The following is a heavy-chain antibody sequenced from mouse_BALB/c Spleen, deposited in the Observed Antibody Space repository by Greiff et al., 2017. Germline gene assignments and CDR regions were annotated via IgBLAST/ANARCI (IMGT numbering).Heavy chain of an antibody. J-gene: IGHJ2*01. CDR2: IWAGGST. Sequence: VNVVESGPGLVAPSQSLSITCTVSGFSLTSYGVHWVRQPPGKGLEWLGVIWAGGSTNYNSALMSRLSISKDNSKGQVFLKMNSLQTDDTAMYYCARDDGYSGGYFDYWGQGTTLTVSS. CDR1: GFSLTSYG. CDR3: ARDDGYSGGYFDY. D-gene: IGHD2-3*01. V-gene: IGHV2-9*02.